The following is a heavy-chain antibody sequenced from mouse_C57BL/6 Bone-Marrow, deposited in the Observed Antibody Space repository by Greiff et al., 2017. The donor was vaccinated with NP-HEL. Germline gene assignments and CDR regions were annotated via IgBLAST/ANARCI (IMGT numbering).Heavy chain of an antibody. V-gene: IGHV14-4*01. CDR1: GFNIKDDY. CDR2: IDPENGDT. D-gene: IGHD1-1*01. CDR3: TYYYGSSYEGFAY. J-gene: IGHJ3*01. Sequence: EVQLQQSGAELVRPGASVKLSCTASGFNIKDDYMHWVKQRPEQGLEWIGWIDPENGDTESASKLQGKATITADTSSNTAYLQLSSLTSEDTAVYYCTYYYGSSYEGFAYWGQGTLVTVSA.